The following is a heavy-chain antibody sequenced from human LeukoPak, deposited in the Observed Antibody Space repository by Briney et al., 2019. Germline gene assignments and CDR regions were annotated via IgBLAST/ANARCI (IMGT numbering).Heavy chain of an antibody. CDR1: GGTFSSYA. CDR2: IIPIFGAA. V-gene: IGHV1-69*01. CDR3: ARDRSLRELWLRNWFDP. D-gene: IGHD5-18*01. Sequence: SVKVSCKPSGGTFSSYAISWVRQAPGQGLEWMGGIIPIFGAANYAQKFQGRVTITADESTSTAYMELSSLRSEDTGVYYCARDRSLRELWLRNWFDPWGQGTLVTVSS. J-gene: IGHJ5*02.